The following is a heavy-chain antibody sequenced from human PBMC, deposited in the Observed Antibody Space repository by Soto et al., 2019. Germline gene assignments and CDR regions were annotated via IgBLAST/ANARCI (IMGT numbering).Heavy chain of an antibody. D-gene: IGHD5-18*01. CDR1: GFTFSSYG. V-gene: IGHV3-33*01. CDR2: IWYDGSNK. CDR3: ARVVTVTDYYYYGMDV. J-gene: IGHJ6*02. Sequence: PGGSLRLSCAASGFTFSSYGMHWVRQAPGKGLEWVAVIWYDGSNKYYADSVKGRFTISRDNSKNTLYLQMNSLRAEDTAVYYCARVVTVTDYYYYGMDVWGQGTTVTVSS.